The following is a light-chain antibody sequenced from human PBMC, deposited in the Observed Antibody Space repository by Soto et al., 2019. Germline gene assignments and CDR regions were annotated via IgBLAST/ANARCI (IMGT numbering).Light chain of an antibody. J-gene: IGKJ2*01. CDR2: GAS. CDR3: QQYNNWPHT. CDR1: QSVSNN. V-gene: IGKV3-15*01. Sequence: EIVMTQSPATLSVSPGERATLSCRASQSVSNNLAWYQQKPGQAPRLLIYGASTRATGIPDRFSGSGSGTEFTLTISSLQSEDFAVYYCQQYNNWPHTFGQGTKLEIK.